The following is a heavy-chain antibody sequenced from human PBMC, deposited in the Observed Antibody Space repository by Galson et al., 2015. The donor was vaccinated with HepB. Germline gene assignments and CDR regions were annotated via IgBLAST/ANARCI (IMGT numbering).Heavy chain of an antibody. D-gene: IGHD1-26*01. Sequence: SETLSLTCTVSGGSISSSSYYWGWIRQPPGKGLEWIGSIYYSGSTYYNPSLKSRVTISVDTSKNQFSLKLSSVTAADTAVYYCARRGQGVGATSDAFDIWGQGTMVTVSS. CDR1: GGSISSSSYY. J-gene: IGHJ3*02. CDR3: ARRGQGVGATSDAFDI. CDR2: IYYSGST. V-gene: IGHV4-39*01.